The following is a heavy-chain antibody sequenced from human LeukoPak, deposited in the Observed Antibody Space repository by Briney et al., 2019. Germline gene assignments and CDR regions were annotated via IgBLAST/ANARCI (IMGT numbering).Heavy chain of an antibody. CDR1: GFTFSSYG. CDR2: ISYDGSNK. J-gene: IGHJ4*02. D-gene: IGHD3-22*01. V-gene: IGHV3-30*18. CDR3: AKNIYDSSGYSLLIDY. Sequence: GGSLRLSCAASGFTFSSYGVHWVRQAPGKGLEWVAVISYDGSNKYYADSVKGRFTISRDNSKNTLYLQMNSLRAEDTAVYYCAKNIYDSSGYSLLIDYWGQGTLVTVSS.